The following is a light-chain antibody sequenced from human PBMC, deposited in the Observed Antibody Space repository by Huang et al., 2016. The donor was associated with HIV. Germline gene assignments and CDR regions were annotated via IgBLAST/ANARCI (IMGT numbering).Light chain of an antibody. J-gene: IGKJ5*01. CDR3: QKYNSAPFT. CDR2: AAS. V-gene: IGKV1-27*01. Sequence: LSASVGDSVTITCRASQDIDNYLAWYQQKPGKVTKLLIFAASALKSGVPPRFSGSGSGTHFSLNISSLQPEDVATYYCQKYNSAPFTFGQGTRLEI. CDR1: QDIDNY.